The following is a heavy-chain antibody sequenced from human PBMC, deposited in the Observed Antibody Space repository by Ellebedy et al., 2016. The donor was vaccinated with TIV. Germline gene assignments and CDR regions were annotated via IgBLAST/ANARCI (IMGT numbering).Heavy chain of an antibody. Sequence: AASVKVSCKASGFTFTACGIHWVRQAPGQRLEWMGWISAGSENTNYSQKFRGRVTITRDTSVSTAYMERSSLRSEDTAVYYCARVEYRKGWPLPYFDYWGQGTLVTVSS. CDR3: ARVEYRKGWPLPYFDY. J-gene: IGHJ4*02. CDR1: GFTFTACG. D-gene: IGHD2/OR15-2a*01. CDR2: ISAGSENT. V-gene: IGHV1-3*01.